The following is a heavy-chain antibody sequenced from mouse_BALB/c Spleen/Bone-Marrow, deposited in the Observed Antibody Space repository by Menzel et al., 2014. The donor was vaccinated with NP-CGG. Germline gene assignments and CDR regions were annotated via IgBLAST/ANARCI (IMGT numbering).Heavy chain of an antibody. D-gene: IGHD1-1*01. V-gene: IGHV2-6-5*01. J-gene: IGHJ4*01. CDR2: KWGGGIT. CDR3: AKHTGTVVGGIMDY. CDR1: GFSLTDYG. Sequence: QVQLQQPGPGLVAPSQSLSITCTVSGFSLTDYGVSWIRQPPGKGLEWRGIKWGGGITYYNSPLKSRLSISKDNSKSQVFLKMNSLQTDDTAMYYCAKHTGTVVGGIMDYWGQGTSVTVSS.